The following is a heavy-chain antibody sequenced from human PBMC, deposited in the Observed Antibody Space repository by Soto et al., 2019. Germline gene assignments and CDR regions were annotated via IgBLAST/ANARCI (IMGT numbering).Heavy chain of an antibody. CDR2: INHSGST. J-gene: IGHJ6*02. Sequence: PSETLSLTCAVYGGSFSGYYWSWIRQPPGKGLEWIGEINHSGSTNYNPSLKSRVTISVDTSKNQFSLKLSSVTAADTAVYYCARVSGSYSAFDYYYGMDVWGQGTTVT. V-gene: IGHV4-34*01. CDR1: GGSFSGYY. D-gene: IGHD1-26*01. CDR3: ARVSGSYSAFDYYYGMDV.